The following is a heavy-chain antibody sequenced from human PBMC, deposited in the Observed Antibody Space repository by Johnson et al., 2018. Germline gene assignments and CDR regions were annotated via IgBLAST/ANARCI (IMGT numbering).Heavy chain of an antibody. V-gene: IGHV4-59*01. CDR2: IYYSGTT. D-gene: IGHD4-17*01. CDR1: GGSITSYH. J-gene: IGHJ6*02. CDR3: ARSAVPGYYFYGLDV. Sequence: QVQLQESGPGLVKPSETLSLTCTVSGGSITSYHWSWIRQPPGKGLEWIGDIYYSGTTSFNPSLSGRFTMSVDTSKNEFSLKLTSVTVADTAIYYCARSAVPGYYFYGLDVWGQGTTVAVSS.